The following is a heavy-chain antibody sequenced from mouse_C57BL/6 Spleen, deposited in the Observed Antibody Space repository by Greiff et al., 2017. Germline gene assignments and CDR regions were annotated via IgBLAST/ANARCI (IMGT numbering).Heavy chain of an antibody. J-gene: IGHJ2*01. Sequence: FPGNKLEYIGYTFYSGITYYNPSLESRTYITRDTSKNQFSLKLSSVTTEDTATYYCARVSIYGGYYFDYWGQGTTLTVSS. CDR2: TFYSGIT. D-gene: IGHD1-1*01. CDR3: ARVSIYGGYYFDY. V-gene: IGHV3-3*01.